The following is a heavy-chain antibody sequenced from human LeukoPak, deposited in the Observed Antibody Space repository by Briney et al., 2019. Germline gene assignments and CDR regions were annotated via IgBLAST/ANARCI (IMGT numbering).Heavy chain of an antibody. V-gene: IGHV4-39*01. CDR2: IYYSGST. CDR1: GGSISSSSYY. CDR3: GYCSSTSCYHFDY. J-gene: IGHJ4*02. Sequence: SETLSLTCTVSGGSISSSSYYWGWIRQPPGKGLEWIGSIYYSGSTYYNPSLKSRVTISVDTSKNQFSLKLSSVTAADTVVYYCGYCSSTSCYHFDYWGQGTLVTVSS. D-gene: IGHD2-2*01.